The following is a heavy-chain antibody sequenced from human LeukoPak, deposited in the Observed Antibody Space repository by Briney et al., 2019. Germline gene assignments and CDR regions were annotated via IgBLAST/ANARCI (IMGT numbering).Heavy chain of an antibody. D-gene: IGHD6-19*01. CDR2: ISSSGSTI. J-gene: IGHJ4*02. CDR3: ARPRSYSSGHLDY. V-gene: IGHV3-11*04. CDR1: GFTFSDYY. Sequence: GGSLRLSCAASGFTFSDYYMSWTRQAPGKGLEWVSYISSSGSTIYYADSVKGRFTISRDNAKNSLYLQMNSLRAEDTAVYYCARPRSYSSGHLDYWGQGTLVTVSS.